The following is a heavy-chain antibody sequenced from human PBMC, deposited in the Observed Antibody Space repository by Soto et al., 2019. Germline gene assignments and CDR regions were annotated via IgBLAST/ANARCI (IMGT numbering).Heavy chain of an antibody. CDR1: GYTFTSYG. Sequence: ASVKVSCKASGYTFTSYGISWVRQAPGQGLEWIGWISAYNGNTNYAQKLQGRVTMTTDTSTSTAYMELRSLRSDDTAVYYCARDPGRAKYQLLYYYYYGMDVWGQGTTVTVSS. V-gene: IGHV1-18*04. D-gene: IGHD2-2*01. CDR3: ARDPGRAKYQLLYYYYYGMDV. CDR2: ISAYNGNT. J-gene: IGHJ6*02.